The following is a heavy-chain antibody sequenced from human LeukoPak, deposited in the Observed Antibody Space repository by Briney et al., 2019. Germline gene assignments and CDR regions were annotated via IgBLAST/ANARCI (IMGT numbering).Heavy chain of an antibody. CDR1: GYTFTSYA. V-gene: IGHV7-4-1*02. Sequence: GSVKVSCKASGYTFTSYAMNWVRQAPGQGLEWMGWINTNTGNPTYAQGFTGRFVFSLDTSVSTAYLQISSLKAEDTAVCYCAREKRYSSSWQFDYWGQGTLVTVSS. CDR2: INTNTGNP. J-gene: IGHJ4*02. CDR3: AREKRYSSSWQFDY. D-gene: IGHD6-13*01.